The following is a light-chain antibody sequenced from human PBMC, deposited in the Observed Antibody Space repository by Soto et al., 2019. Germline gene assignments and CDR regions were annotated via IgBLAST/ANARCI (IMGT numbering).Light chain of an antibody. CDR3: AAWDDSLSGWV. Sequence: QAVVTQPPSAYGTPGQRVTISCYGSSSNIGSNYVYWYQQLPGTAPKLLIYRNNQRPSGVPDRFSGSKSGTSASLAISGLRSEDEADYYCAAWDDSLSGWVFGGGTKLTVL. V-gene: IGLV1-47*01. CDR1: SSNIGSNY. CDR2: RNN. J-gene: IGLJ3*02.